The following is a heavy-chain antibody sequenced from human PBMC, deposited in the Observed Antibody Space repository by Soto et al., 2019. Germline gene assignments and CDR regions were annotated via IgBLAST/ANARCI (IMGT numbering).Heavy chain of an antibody. V-gene: IGHV4-4*07. CDR3: ARVTDSSSWYAGVDY. J-gene: IGHJ4*02. CDR1: CGSISSYY. D-gene: IGHD6-13*01. Sequence: SETLSLTCTVSCGSISSYYWSWIRQPAGKGLEWIGRIYTSGSTNYNPSLKSRVTMSVDTSKNQFSLKLSSVTAADTAVYYCARVTDSSSWYAGVDYWGQGTLVTVSS. CDR2: IYTSGST.